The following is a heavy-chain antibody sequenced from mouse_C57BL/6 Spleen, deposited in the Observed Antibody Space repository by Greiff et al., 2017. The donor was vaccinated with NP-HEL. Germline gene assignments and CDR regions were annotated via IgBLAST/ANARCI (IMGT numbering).Heavy chain of an antibody. CDR2: IYPGDGDT. J-gene: IGHJ2*01. CDR1: GYAFSSYW. CDR3: ARLDDYDGNWDDY. V-gene: IGHV1-80*01. Sequence: VQLQQSGAELVKPGASVKISCKASGYAFSSYWMNWVKQRPGKGLEWIGQIYPGDGDTNYNGKFKGKATLTADKSSSTAYMQLSSLTSEDSAVYFCARLDDYDGNWDDYWGQGTTLTVSS. D-gene: IGHD2-4*01.